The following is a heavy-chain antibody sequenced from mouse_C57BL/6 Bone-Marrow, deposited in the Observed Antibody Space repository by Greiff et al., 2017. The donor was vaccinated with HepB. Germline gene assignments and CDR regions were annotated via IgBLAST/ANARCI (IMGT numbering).Heavy chain of an antibody. Sequence: VKLQESGAELARPGASVKLSCKASGYTFTSYGISWVKHRTGQGLEWIGEIYPRSGNTYYNEKFKGKATLTADKSSSTAYMELRSLTSEDSAVYFCARSRDGYFDYWGQGTTLTVSS. CDR1: GYTFTSYG. CDR3: ARSRDGYFDY. D-gene: IGHD2-3*01. V-gene: IGHV1-81*01. J-gene: IGHJ2*01. CDR2: IYPRSGNT.